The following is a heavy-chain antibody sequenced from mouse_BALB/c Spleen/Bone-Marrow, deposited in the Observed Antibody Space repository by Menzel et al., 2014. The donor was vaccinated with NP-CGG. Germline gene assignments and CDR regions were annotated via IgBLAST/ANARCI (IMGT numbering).Heavy chain of an antibody. CDR2: ISPTTGYT. CDR1: GYTFSSYW. D-gene: IGHD1-1*01. CDR3: ARYGNFLAMDY. V-gene: IGHV1-7*01. J-gene: IGHJ4*01. Sequence: VQRVESGAELAKPGASVKMSCKASGYTFSSYWMHWVKQRPGQGLEWIGYISPTTGYTEYSRKFKDKATLTADKSSSTAYMQLSSLTSEDSAVYYCARYGNFLAMDYWGQGTSVTVSS.